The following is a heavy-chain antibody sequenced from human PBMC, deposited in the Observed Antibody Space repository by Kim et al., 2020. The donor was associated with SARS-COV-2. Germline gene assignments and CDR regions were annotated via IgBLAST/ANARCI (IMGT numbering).Heavy chain of an antibody. Sequence: ADSVKGRFTISRDNSKNTLFLQMNSLRAEDTAIYYCAKAYFGDGGYGVDVWGQGTTVTVSS. CDR3: AKAYFGDGGYGVDV. D-gene: IGHD3-10*01. J-gene: IGHJ6*02. V-gene: IGHV3-23*01.